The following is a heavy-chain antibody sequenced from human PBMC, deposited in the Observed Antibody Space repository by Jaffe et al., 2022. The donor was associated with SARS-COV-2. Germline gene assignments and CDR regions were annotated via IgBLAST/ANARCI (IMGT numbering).Heavy chain of an antibody. CDR1: GFSFRTYD. V-gene: IGHV3-30*18. Sequence: QVQLVESGGGVVQPGRSLRLSCVASGFSFRTYDMHWVRQAPGKGLEWVAVVSNDGSNEYSADFVKGRFTISRDNSRNALYLQMNSLRGEDTAVYYCVKERLYGDFDYWGRGTLVTVSS. D-gene: IGHD4-17*01. CDR2: VSNDGSNE. CDR3: VKERLYGDFDY. J-gene: IGHJ4*02.